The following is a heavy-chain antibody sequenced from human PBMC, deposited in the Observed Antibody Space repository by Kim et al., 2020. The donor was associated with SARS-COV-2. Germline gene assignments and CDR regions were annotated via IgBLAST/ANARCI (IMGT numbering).Heavy chain of an antibody. Sequence: SQTLSLTCAISGDSVSSNSAAWNWIRPSPSRGLEWLGRTYYRSKWYNDYAVSVKSRITINPDTSKNQFSLQLNSVTPEDTAVYYCAREAYYGSGSYDGSYYFDYWGQGTLVTVSS. CDR3: AREAYYGSGSYDGSYYFDY. V-gene: IGHV6-1*01. J-gene: IGHJ4*02. CDR2: TYYRSKWYN. CDR1: GDSVSSNSAA. D-gene: IGHD3-10*01.